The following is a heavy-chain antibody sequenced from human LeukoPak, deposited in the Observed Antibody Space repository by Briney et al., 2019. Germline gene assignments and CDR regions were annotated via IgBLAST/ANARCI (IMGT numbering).Heavy chain of an antibody. D-gene: IGHD5-18*01. V-gene: IGHV1-69*05. CDR2: IIPIFGTA. CDR1: GGTFSSYA. Sequence: SVKVSCKASGGTFSSYAISWVRQAPGQGLEWMGRIIPIFGTANYAQKFQGRVTITTDVSTSTAYMELSSLRSEDTAVYYCARDGRGYSYGEFDFDYWGQGTLVTVSS. CDR3: ARDGRGYSYGEFDFDY. J-gene: IGHJ4*02.